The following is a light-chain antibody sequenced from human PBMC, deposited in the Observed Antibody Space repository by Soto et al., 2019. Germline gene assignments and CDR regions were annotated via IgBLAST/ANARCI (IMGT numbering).Light chain of an antibody. Sequence: SSELTQPSSVSVSPGQTARITCSGDVLAKGYARWFQQKPGQAPVVVIYKDIERPSGIPERFSGSSSGTTVTLTISGAQVEDEADYYCYSAADNNLVFGGGTKLTVL. CDR3: YSAADNNLV. V-gene: IGLV3-27*01. CDR1: VLAKGY. J-gene: IGLJ2*01. CDR2: KDI.